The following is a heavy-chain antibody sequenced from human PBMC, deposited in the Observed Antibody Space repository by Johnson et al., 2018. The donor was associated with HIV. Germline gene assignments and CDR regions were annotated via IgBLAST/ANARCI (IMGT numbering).Heavy chain of an antibody. CDR3: ARVGLVHAFDI. CDR1: GFTVSDNY. Sequence: EVQLVESGGGLIQPGGSLRLSCAASGFTVSDNYMTWVRQAPGKGLEWVSVIYSGGRTYYADSVKGRFTISRDNAKNSLYLQMTSLRAEDTAVYYCARVGLVHAFDIWGQGTMVTVSS. J-gene: IGHJ3*02. D-gene: IGHD6-19*01. CDR2: IYSGGRT. V-gene: IGHV3-53*01.